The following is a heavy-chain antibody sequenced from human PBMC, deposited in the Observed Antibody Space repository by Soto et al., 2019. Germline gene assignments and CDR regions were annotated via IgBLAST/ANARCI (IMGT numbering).Heavy chain of an antibody. CDR1: GGSISSYY. V-gene: IGHV4-59*01. Sequence: LSLTCTVSGGSISSYYWSWIRQPPGKGLEWIGYIYYSGSTNYNPSLKSRVTISVDTSKDQFSLKLSSVTAADTAVYYCARGGCSGGSCYGSVDYYYGMDVWGQGTTVTVSS. CDR2: IYYSGST. D-gene: IGHD2-15*01. CDR3: ARGGCSGGSCYGSVDYYYGMDV. J-gene: IGHJ6*02.